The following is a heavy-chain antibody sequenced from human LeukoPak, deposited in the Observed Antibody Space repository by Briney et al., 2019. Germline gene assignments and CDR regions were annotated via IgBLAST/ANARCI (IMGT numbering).Heavy chain of an antibody. CDR3: ARGGYGYFPLDY. V-gene: IGHV3-20*01. D-gene: IGHD5-18*01. CDR1: GFTFDDYG. Sequence: GGSLRLSCAASGFTFDDYGMSWVRQAPGKGLEWVSGINWNGGSTGYADSVKGRFTISRDNAKNSLYLQMNSLRAEDTALYHCARGGYGYFPLDYWGQGTLVTVSS. CDR2: INWNGGST. J-gene: IGHJ4*02.